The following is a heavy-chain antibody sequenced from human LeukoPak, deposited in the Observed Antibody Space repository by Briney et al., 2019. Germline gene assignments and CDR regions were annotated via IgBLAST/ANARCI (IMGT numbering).Heavy chain of an antibody. D-gene: IGHD3-10*01. CDR3: ARASGPFDY. J-gene: IGHJ4*02. CDR1: GFTFSSYE. CDR2: ISRDSSTI. Sequence: GSLRLSCAASGFTFSSYEINWVRQAPGKGLEWVSYISRDSSTIFYADSVKGRFTISRDNAKSSLYLQMNSLRAEDTAVYSCARASGPFDYWGQGTLVTVSS. V-gene: IGHV3-48*01.